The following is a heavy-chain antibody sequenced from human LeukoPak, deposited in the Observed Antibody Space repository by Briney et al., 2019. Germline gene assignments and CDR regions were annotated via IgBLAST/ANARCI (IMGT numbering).Heavy chain of an antibody. Sequence: PGGSLRLSCAASGFTFSSYGMHWVRQAPGKGLEWVAVISYDGSNKYYADSVKGRFTISRDNSKNTLYLQMNGLRAEDTAVYHCAKPSAGVGARALGLDYWGQGTLVTVSS. J-gene: IGHJ4*02. CDR2: ISYDGSNK. V-gene: IGHV3-30*18. CDR1: GFTFSSYG. D-gene: IGHD1-26*01. CDR3: AKPSAGVGARALGLDY.